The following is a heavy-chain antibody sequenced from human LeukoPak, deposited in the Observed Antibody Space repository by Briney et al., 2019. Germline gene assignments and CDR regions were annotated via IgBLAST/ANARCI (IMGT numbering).Heavy chain of an antibody. J-gene: IGHJ4*02. Sequence: ASVKVSCKASGYTFTSYGISWVRQAPGQGLEWMGWISAYNGNTNYAQKFQGRVTITADESTSTAYMELSSLRSEDTAVYYCAREEVWDSSSWYYIEGWGQGTLVTVSS. V-gene: IGHV1-18*01. CDR1: GYTFTSYG. CDR3: AREEVWDSSSWYYIEG. CDR2: ISAYNGNT. D-gene: IGHD6-13*01.